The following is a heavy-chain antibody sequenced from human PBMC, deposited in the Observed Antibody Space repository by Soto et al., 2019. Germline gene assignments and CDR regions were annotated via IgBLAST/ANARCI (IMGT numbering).Heavy chain of an antibody. J-gene: IGHJ5*02. V-gene: IGHV3-30*18. CDR1: GFTFSSYG. CDR2: ISYDGSNK. CDR3: AKAQIQYDFWSGLWIDP. D-gene: IGHD3-3*01. Sequence: PGGSLRLSCAASGFTFSSYGMHWVRQAPGKGLEWVAVISYDGSNKYYADSVKGRFTISRDNSKNTLYLQMNSLRAEDTAVYYCAKAQIQYDFWSGLWIDPWGQGTLVTVSS.